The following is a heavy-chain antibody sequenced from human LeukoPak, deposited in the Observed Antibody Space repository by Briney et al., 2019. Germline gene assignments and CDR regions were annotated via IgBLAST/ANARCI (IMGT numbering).Heavy chain of an antibody. J-gene: IGHJ4*02. CDR2: IIPIFGTT. D-gene: IGHD3-10*01. CDR3: ARGGMVRGVITYYFDY. V-gene: IGHV1-69*13. CDR1: GGTFSIYA. Sequence: SVKVSCKASGGTFSIYAISWVRQAPGQGLGWVGGIIPIFGTTNYAQKFQGRVTITADESTSTAYMELSSLRSEDTAVYYCARGGMVRGVITYYFDYWGQGTLVTVSS.